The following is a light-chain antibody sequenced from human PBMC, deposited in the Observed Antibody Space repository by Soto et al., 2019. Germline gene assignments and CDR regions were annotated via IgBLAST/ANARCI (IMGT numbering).Light chain of an antibody. CDR2: GAS. Sequence: DIQMTQSPSSVSASVGDRLTITCRASQIINKWLAWYQQKPGKAPTLLTYGASTLQSGVPSRFSGSGSGTDFTLTISSLQPEDFATYYCQQANSFPFTFGPGTKVDIK. CDR1: QIINKW. V-gene: IGKV1-12*02. J-gene: IGKJ3*01. CDR3: QQANSFPFT.